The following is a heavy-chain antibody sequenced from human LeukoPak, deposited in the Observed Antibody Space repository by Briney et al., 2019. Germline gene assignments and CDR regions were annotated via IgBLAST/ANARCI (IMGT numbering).Heavy chain of an antibody. CDR2: ISGSGSNT. J-gene: IGHJ4*02. V-gene: IGHV3-23*01. CDR1: GFAFSSYA. CDR3: AKDDGSGYYSFDY. D-gene: IGHD3-22*01. Sequence: GGSLRLSCVASGFAFSSYAMNWVRQAPGKGLEWVSAISGSGSNTYYADSVKGRFTISRDNSKNTLYLQMNSLRAEDTAVYYCAKDDGSGYYSFDYWGQGTLVTVSS.